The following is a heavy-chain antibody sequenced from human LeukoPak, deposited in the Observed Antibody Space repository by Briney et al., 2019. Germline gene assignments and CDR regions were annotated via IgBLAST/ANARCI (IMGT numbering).Heavy chain of an antibody. J-gene: IGHJ4*02. CDR3: ASSGYDGGGGPSPYY. D-gene: IGHD5-12*01. CDR2: INPNSGGT. CDR1: GYTFTGYY. V-gene: IGHV1-2*02. Sequence: GASVKVSCKASGYTFTGYYMHWVRQAPGQGLEWMGWINPNSGGTNYAQKFQGRVTMTRDTSISTAYMELSRLRSDDTAAYYCASSGYDGGGGPSPYYWGQGTLVTVSS.